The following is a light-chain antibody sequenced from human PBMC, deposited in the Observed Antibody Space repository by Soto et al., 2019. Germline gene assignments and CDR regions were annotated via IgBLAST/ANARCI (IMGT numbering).Light chain of an antibody. CDR1: QSVNSN. CDR3: QQYNDWPLT. CDR2: GAS. V-gene: IGKV3-15*01. Sequence: EKVMTQSPAALSVSPGERATLSCRASQSVNSNLAWYQQKPGQAPRLLLYGASTRATGIPARFSGSASGTEFTITISSLHSEDSAVYYCQQYNDWPLTFGGGTKVEIK. J-gene: IGKJ4*01.